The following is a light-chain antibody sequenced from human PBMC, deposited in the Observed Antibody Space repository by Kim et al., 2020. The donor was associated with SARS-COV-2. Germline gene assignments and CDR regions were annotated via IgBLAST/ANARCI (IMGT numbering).Light chain of an antibody. CDR1: SSDVGSYNL. Sequence: QSALTQAASVSGSPGQSITISCTGTSSDVGSYNLVSWYQQHPGKAPKVMIYEVTKRPSGVSNRFSDSKSGNTASLTISGLQAEDEADYYCCSYAGSRTWVFGGGTKLTVL. CDR3: CSYAGSRTWV. CDR2: EVT. J-gene: IGLJ3*02. V-gene: IGLV2-23*02.